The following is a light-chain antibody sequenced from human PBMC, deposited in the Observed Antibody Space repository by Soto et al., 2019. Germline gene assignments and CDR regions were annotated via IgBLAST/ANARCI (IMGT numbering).Light chain of an antibody. CDR1: QGISNL. CDR3: QQFNSYPRT. V-gene: IGKV1-9*01. Sequence: DIQLTQSRSFLSASEGDRVTIACRASQGISNLLAWYQQKPVEAPKLLISFASSLQRGVPSSFTCTGSAAESTVTVSTLQPEDFPTEYCQQFNSYPRTIGQGTKVLIK. J-gene: IGKJ1*01. CDR2: FAS.